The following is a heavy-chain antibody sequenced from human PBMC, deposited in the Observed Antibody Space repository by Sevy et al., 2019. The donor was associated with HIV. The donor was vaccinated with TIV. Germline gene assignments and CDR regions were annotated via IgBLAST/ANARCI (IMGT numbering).Heavy chain of an antibody. V-gene: IGHV1-69*13. CDR1: GGTFSSFA. D-gene: IGHD3-10*01. Sequence: GPPVKVSCKASGGTFSSFALSWVRQAPGQGLEWMGGIIPIFGTTKYAQKFQGRVTIIADESTSTAYMELSSLGSEDTAVYYCARPSYGSGRGYQNYFYYYGMDDWGPGTTVTVSS. CDR2: IIPIFGTT. J-gene: IGHJ6*02. CDR3: ARPSYGSGRGYQNYFYYYGMDD.